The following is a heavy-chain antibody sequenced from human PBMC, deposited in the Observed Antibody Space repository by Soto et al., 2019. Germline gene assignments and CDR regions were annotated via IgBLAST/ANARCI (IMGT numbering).Heavy chain of an antibody. V-gene: IGHV3-49*04. J-gene: IGHJ6*02. Sequence: GGSLRLSCTASGFTFGDYAMSWVRQAPGKGLEWVGFIGSKAYGGTTEYAASVKGRFTISRDDSKSIAYLQMNSLKTEDTAVYYCTRDLVPAAYYCYGMDVWGQGTTVTVSS. CDR3: TRDLVPAAYYCYGMDV. CDR2: IGSKAYGGTT. D-gene: IGHD2-2*01. CDR1: GFTFGDYA.